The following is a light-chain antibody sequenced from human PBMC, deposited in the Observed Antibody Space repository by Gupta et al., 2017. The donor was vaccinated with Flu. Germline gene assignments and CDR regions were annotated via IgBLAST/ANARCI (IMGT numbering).Light chain of an antibody. CDR1: SGRSSYT. Sequence: QLVLTQSPSASASLGASVKLTCTLTSGRSSYTIAWHQQHPEKGPRYLMKVNSDGSHSKGDGIPDRFSGSSSGAERYLTISRLQSEDEADYYCQTWATDIRVFGGGTTLTVL. CDR2: VNSDGSH. V-gene: IGLV4-69*01. J-gene: IGLJ3*02. CDR3: QTWATDIRV.